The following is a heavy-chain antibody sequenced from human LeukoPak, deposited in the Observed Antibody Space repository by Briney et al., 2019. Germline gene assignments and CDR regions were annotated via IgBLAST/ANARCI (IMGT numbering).Heavy chain of an antibody. D-gene: IGHD3-22*01. V-gene: IGHV4-59*08. J-gene: IGHJ4*02. CDR1: GSSISSYY. CDR2: IYYSGST. Sequence: PSETLSLTCTVSGSSISSYYWSWIRQPPGKGLEWIGYIYYSGSTNYNPSLKSRVTISVDTSKIQFSLKLSSVTAADTAVYYCARGHEFYDGSTYYYDYWGPGTLVTVSS. CDR3: ARGHEFYDGSTYYYDY.